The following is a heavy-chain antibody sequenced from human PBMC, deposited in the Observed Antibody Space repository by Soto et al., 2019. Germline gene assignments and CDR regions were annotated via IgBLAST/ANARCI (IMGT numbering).Heavy chain of an antibody. Sequence: EVQLVESGGGLVQPGGSLRLSCAASGFTFSSYSMNWVRQAPGKGLEWVSYISSSSSTIYYAYSVKGRFTISRDNAKNSLYLQMNSLRDEDTAVYYFARGLYYYDSSGYWGYWGQGTLVTVSS. D-gene: IGHD3-22*01. CDR2: ISSSSSTI. V-gene: IGHV3-48*02. CDR3: ARGLYYYDSSGYWGY. CDR1: GFTFSSYS. J-gene: IGHJ4*02.